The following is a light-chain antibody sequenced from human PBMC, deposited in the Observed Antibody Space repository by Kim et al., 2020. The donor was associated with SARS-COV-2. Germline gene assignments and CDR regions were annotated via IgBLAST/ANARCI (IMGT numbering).Light chain of an antibody. J-gene: IGLJ3*02. V-gene: IGLV2-14*03. CDR2: DVS. Sequence: QSALTQPASVSGSPGQSITISCTGTSSDVGGYNYVSWYQHHPGKAPKLMIYDVSKRPSGVSNRFSGSKSDNTASLTISGLQAEDAANYYCSSYTSSSTWVFGGGTQLTVL. CDR1: SSDVGGYNY. CDR3: SSYTSSSTWV.